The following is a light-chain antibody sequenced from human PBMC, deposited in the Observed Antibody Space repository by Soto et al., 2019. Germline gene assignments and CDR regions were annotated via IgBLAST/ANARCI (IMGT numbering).Light chain of an antibody. V-gene: IGLV4-60*02. CDR2: LEGSGSY. CDR3: ETWDSNTRV. CDR1: SGHSSYI. Sequence: QPVLTQSSSASASLGTSVNLTCTLSSGHSSYIIAWHHQQPGKAPRYLIKLEGSGSYNKGSGVPDRFSGSSSGADRYLTISNLQFEDEANYYCETWDSNTRVFGGGTKLTVL. J-gene: IGLJ2*01.